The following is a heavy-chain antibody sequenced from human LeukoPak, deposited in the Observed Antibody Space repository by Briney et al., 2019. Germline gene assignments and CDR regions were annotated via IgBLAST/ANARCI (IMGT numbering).Heavy chain of an antibody. V-gene: IGHV3-33*01. CDR1: GFTFSIYG. CDR3: ARASGSYDY. CDR2: IWNDGSNK. Sequence: GRSLRLSCAASGFTFSIYGMHWVRQSPGKGLEWVAVIWNDGSNKYYADSVKDRFTISRDNSKNTLFLQMNSLRVEDTAVYYCARASGSYDYWGQGTLVTVSP. D-gene: IGHD1-26*01. J-gene: IGHJ4*02.